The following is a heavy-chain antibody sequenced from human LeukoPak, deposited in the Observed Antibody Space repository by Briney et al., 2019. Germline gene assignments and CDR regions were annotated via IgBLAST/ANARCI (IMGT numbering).Heavy chain of an antibody. Sequence: GGSLRLSCAASGFTFSSNYMSWVRQAPGKGLEWVAFIRYDGSNKYYADSVKGRFTISRDNSKNTLYLQMNSLRAEDTAVYYCAKDVDLGDFWSGYPHYWGQGTLVTVSS. J-gene: IGHJ4*02. CDR2: IRYDGSNK. CDR1: GFTFSSNY. V-gene: IGHV3-30*02. CDR3: AKDVDLGDFWSGYPHY. D-gene: IGHD3-3*01.